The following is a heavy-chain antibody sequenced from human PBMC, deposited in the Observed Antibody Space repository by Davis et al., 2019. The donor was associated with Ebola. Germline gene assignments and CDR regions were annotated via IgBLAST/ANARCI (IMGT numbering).Heavy chain of an antibody. D-gene: IGHD6-6*01. Sequence: SETLSLTCAVYGGSFSGHYWSWIRQPPGKGLEWIGEINHSGSTNYNPSLKSRVTITVDTSKNQFSLKLSSVTAADTAVYYCARGLKPYSSSPLGYWGQGTLVTVSS. CDR3: ARGLKPYSSSPLGY. J-gene: IGHJ4*02. V-gene: IGHV4-34*01. CDR2: INHSGST. CDR1: GGSFSGHY.